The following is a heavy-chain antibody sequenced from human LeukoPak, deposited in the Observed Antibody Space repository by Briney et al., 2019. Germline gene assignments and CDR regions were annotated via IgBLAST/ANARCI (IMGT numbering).Heavy chain of an antibody. CDR3: ARDNNWGFDY. Sequence: GGSLRLSCAASGIIFSDYSMNWVRQAPGKGLEWVSNIRGSASGLGSGMYYADSVKGRFTISRDDAKNSLYLQMSSLRAEDTAFYYCARDNNWGFDYWGQGALVTVSS. CDR1: GIIFSDYS. V-gene: IGHV3-48*04. CDR2: IRGSASGLGSGM. D-gene: IGHD7-27*01. J-gene: IGHJ4*02.